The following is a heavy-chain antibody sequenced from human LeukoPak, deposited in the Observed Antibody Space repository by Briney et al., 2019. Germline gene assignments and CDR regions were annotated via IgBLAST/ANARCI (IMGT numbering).Heavy chain of an antibody. CDR1: GFSFRSYT. J-gene: IGHJ6*03. D-gene: IGHD6-25*01. V-gene: IGHV3-48*01. CDR3: ARFAAGGSYFYYMDV. CDR2: IGTSSTTI. Sequence: GGSLRLSCAASGFSFRSYTMNWVRQPPGKGLEWVSNIGTSSTTIYYADSVKGRFTISRDNAKNSLYLQMNSLRADDTAVYYCARFAAGGSYFYYMDVWGKGTTVTVSS.